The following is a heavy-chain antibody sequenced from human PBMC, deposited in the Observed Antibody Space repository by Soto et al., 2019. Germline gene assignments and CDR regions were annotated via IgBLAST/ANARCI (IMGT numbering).Heavy chain of an antibody. CDR3: AHTTYGDYGYWYFDL. J-gene: IGHJ2*01. V-gene: IGHV2-5*02. Sequence: GSGPTLVNPTQTLTLTCTFSGFSLSTCGVGVGWIRQPPGKALEWLALIYWDDDKRYSPSLRSRLTITKDTSKNQVVLTITNMDPVDTATFYCAHTTYGDYGYWYFDLWGRGPLVTVPS. D-gene: IGHD4-17*01. CDR1: GFSLSTCGVG. CDR2: IYWDDDK.